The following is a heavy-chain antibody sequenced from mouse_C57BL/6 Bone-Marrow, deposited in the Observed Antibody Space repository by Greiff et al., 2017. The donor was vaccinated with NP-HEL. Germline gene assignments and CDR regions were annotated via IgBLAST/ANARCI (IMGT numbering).Heavy chain of an antibody. CDR3: ARGSFYYDGSSPDY. CDR2: INPNNGGT. CDR1: GYTFTDYY. V-gene: IGHV1-26*01. Sequence: EVQLQQSGPELVKPGASVKISCKASGYTFTDYYMNWVKQSHGKSLEWIGDINPNNGGTSYNQKFKGKATLTVDKSSSTAYMELRSLTSEDSAVYYCARGSFYYDGSSPDYWGQGTTLTVSS. J-gene: IGHJ2*01. D-gene: IGHD1-1*01.